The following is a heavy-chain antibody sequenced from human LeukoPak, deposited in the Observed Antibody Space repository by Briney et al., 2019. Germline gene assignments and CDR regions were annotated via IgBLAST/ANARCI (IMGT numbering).Heavy chain of an antibody. CDR2: VYYSGST. CDR3: ARLIDAYYYYGMDV. J-gene: IGHJ6*02. D-gene: IGHD2-15*01. CDR1: GGSISSGSYY. V-gene: IGHV4-61*01. Sequence: SETLSLTCTVSGGSISSGSYYWSWIRQPPGKGLEWIGYVYYSGSTNYNPSLKSRVTISVDTSKNQFSLKLSSVTAADTAVYYCARLIDAYYYYGMDVWGQGTTVTVSS.